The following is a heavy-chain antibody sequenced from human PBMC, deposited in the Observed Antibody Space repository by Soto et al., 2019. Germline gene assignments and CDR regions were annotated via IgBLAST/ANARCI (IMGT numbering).Heavy chain of an antibody. J-gene: IGHJ4*02. CDR1: GFTFSSYA. D-gene: IGHD2-2*01. CDR3: AKGSGYCSSTSCGLADY. V-gene: IGHV3-23*01. Sequence: GGSLRLSCAASGFTFSSYAMSWVRQAPGKGLEWVSAISGSGGSTYYADSVKGRFTISRDNSKNTLYLQMNSLRAEDTAVYYCAKGSGYCSSTSCGLADYWGQGTLVTVSS. CDR2: ISGSGGST.